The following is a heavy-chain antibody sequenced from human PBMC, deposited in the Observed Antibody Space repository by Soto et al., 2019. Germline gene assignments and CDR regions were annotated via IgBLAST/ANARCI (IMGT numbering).Heavy chain of an antibody. V-gene: IGHV4-59*01. Sequence: SETLSLTCTVSGGSLSSYYWSWIRQPPGKGLEWIGYIYYSGSTNYNPSLKSRVTISVDTSKNQFSLKLSSVTAADTAVYYCARGVEMATIRRSWFDPWGQGTLVTVSS. CDR1: GGSLSSYY. D-gene: IGHD5-12*01. J-gene: IGHJ5*02. CDR3: ARGVEMATIRRSWFDP. CDR2: IYYSGST.